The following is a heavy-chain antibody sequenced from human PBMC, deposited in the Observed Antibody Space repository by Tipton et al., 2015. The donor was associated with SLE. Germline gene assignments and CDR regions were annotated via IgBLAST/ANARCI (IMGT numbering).Heavy chain of an antibody. CDR3: AGGVATSNY. Sequence: LRLSCTVSGGPFSSPVYYWGWIRPSPGKRLEWIGSVDYTGTTSHNPSPKSRVTISVDTSKNQFSLTLNSVTAADTAVYYCAGGVATSNYWGQGTLVTVSS. CDR2: VDYTGTT. J-gene: IGHJ4*02. V-gene: IGHV4-39*07. D-gene: IGHD5-12*01. CDR1: GGPFSSPVYY.